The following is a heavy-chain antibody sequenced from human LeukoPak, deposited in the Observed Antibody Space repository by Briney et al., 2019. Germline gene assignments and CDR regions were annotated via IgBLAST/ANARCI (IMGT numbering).Heavy chain of an antibody. D-gene: IGHD2-21*02. Sequence: GGSLRVSCAASGFTFSTYAMGGVRQAPGKGLEWVSSIKGGGGDPFYADSVNGRFTISRDNSKNTLFLQLDSLRAEDTAVYYCAKGGHDFNPFYWWGQGTLVTVSS. V-gene: IGHV3-23*01. CDR1: GFTFSTYA. CDR2: IKGGGGDP. J-gene: IGHJ4*02. CDR3: AKGGHDFNPFYW.